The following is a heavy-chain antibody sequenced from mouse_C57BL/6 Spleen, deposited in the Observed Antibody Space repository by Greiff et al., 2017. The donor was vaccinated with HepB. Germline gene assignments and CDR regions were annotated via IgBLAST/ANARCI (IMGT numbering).Heavy chain of an antibody. CDR1: GYTFTDYE. CDR3: TRGYDGYLFDY. J-gene: IGHJ2*01. CDR2: IDPETGGT. V-gene: IGHV1-15*01. Sequence: QVQLQQSGAELVRPGASVTLSCKASGYTFTDYEMHWVKQTPVHGLEWIGAIDPETGGTAYNQKFKGKAILTADKSSSTAYMELRSLTSEDSAVYYCTRGYDGYLFDYWGQGTTLTVSS. D-gene: IGHD2-3*01.